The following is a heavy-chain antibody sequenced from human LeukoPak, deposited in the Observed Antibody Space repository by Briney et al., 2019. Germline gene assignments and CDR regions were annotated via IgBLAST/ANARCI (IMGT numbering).Heavy chain of an antibody. CDR3: TRAAYYYDSSGYFFDFDY. Sequence: GGSLRLSCTASGFTFGDYAMSWVRQAPGKGLEWVGFIRSKAYGGTTEYAASVKGRFTISRDDSKSIAYLQMNSLKTEDTAVYYCTRAAYYYDSSGYFFDFDYWGQGTLVTVSS. CDR2: IRSKAYGGTT. V-gene: IGHV3-49*04. CDR1: GFTFGDYA. J-gene: IGHJ4*02. D-gene: IGHD3-22*01.